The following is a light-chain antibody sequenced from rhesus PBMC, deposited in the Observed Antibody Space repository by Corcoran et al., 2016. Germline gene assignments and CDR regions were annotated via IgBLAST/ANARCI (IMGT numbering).Light chain of an antibody. CDR1: QSVSSS. CDR3: QQDYSWPLT. Sequence: EIVMTQSPATLSLSPGERATLSCRASQSVSSSLAWYQQKPGQAPKLLIFGASSRATGIPDRVSGRWSGTEFTLTISSLEPEDVGVYYCQQDYSWPLTFGGGTKVELK. J-gene: IGKJ4*01. CDR2: GAS. V-gene: IGKV3-42*01.